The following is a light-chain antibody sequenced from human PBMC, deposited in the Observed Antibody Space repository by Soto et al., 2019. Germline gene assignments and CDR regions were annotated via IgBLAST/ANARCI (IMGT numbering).Light chain of an antibody. J-gene: IGLJ3*02. CDR3: SSYTSGTTPWV. Sequence: QSALTQPASVSGSPGQSITISCTGTSSDVGAYNSVSWYQQHPGKAPKLMISEVSNRPSGVSNRFSGSKSGNTASLTISGLQAEDEADYYCSSYTSGTTPWVFGGGTKLTV. V-gene: IGLV2-14*01. CDR1: SSDVGAYNS. CDR2: EVS.